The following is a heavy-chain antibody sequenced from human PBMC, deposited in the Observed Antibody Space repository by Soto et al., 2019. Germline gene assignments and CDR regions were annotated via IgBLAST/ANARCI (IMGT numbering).Heavy chain of an antibody. CDR3: AKVRRWEDYFDY. Sequence: GGSLRLSCVVSGLNFNNAWMNWVRQAPGKGLEWVAYISPGSSTIYYADSVRGRFTISRDSSKNTLYLQMNRLRAEDTAVYYCAKVRRWEDYFDYWGQGALVTVS. D-gene: IGHD1-26*01. V-gene: IGHV3-48*04. J-gene: IGHJ4*02. CDR1: GLNFNNAW. CDR2: ISPGSSTI.